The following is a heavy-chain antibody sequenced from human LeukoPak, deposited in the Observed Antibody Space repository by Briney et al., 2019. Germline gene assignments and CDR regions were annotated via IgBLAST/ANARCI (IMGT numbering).Heavy chain of an antibody. V-gene: IGHV1-24*01. J-gene: IGHJ3*02. D-gene: IGHD3-22*01. Sequence: ASVKVSCKVSGYTLTELSMHWVRQAPGEGLEWMGGFDPEDGETIYAQKFQGRVTMTEDTSTDTAYMELSSLRSEDTAVYYCATASTYYSGDAFDIWGQGTMVTVSS. CDR3: ATASTYYSGDAFDI. CDR1: GYTLTELS. CDR2: FDPEDGET.